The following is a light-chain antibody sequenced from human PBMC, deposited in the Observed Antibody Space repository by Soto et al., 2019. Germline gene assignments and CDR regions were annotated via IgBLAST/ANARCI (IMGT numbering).Light chain of an antibody. CDR2: AAS. Sequence: DIQMTQSPSSLSASVGDRVTITCRASQSISSYLNWYQQRPGKAPNLLIYAASSLQSGVPSRFSARGSGTHFTLTIISLQPEDFATYYCQQSYNTPWTFGHGTKVEIK. CDR3: QQSYNTPWT. CDR1: QSISSY. V-gene: IGKV1-39*01. J-gene: IGKJ1*01.